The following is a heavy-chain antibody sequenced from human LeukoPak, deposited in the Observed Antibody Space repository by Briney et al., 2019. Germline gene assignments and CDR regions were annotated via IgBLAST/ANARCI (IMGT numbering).Heavy chain of an antibody. Sequence: GGSLRLSPGGSGFTFSDYVVHWGRQATEKGMVWVSRIRGDGSMTNYADSVKGRFTISRDNAKNTLYLQMNSLRLEDTAVYYCARENLAAAADYWGQGTVVTVSS. CDR3: ARENLAAAADY. D-gene: IGHD6-25*01. CDR1: GFTFSDYV. J-gene: IGHJ4*02. V-gene: IGHV3-74*01. CDR2: IRGDGSMT.